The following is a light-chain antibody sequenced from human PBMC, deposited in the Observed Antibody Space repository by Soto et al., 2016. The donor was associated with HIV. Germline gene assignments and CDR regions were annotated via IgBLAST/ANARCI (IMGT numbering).Light chain of an antibody. J-gene: IGLJ2*01. V-gene: IGLV3-21*03. Sequence: SYELTQPPSVSVAPGKTASITCGGDNIESKSVHWYQQMPGQAPALVVYDDSDRPSGIPERFSGSNYGDTATLTISRVEAGDEAEYYCQVWDSSNYLVVFGGRDQADRP. CDR1: NIESKS. CDR3: QVWDSSNYLVV. CDR2: DDS.